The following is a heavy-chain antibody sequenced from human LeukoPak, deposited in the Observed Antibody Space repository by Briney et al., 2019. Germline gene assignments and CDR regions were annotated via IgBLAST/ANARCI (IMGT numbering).Heavy chain of an antibody. CDR2: IIPIFGTA. D-gene: IGHD1-26*01. V-gene: IGHV1-69*13. J-gene: IGHJ4*02. Sequence: ASVKVSCKASGYTFTGYYMHWVRQAPGQGLEWMGGIIPIFGTANYAQKFQGRVTITADESTSTAYMELSSLRSEDTAVYYCAREGYSGSYLIHWGQGTLVTVSS. CDR1: GYTFTGYY. CDR3: AREGYSGSYLIH.